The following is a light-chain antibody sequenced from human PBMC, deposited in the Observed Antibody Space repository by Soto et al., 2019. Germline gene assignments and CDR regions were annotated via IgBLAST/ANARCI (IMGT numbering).Light chain of an antibody. V-gene: IGLV2-14*01. Sequence: QSALTQPASVSGSPGQSITFSCTGTSSDVGGYNHVSWYQQHPGKAPKVMIYEVSNRPSGVSNRFSGSKSGNTASLTISGLQAEDEADYYCSSYTSSSTLLFGTGTKLTVL. CDR3: SSYTSSSTLL. CDR2: EVS. J-gene: IGLJ1*01. CDR1: SSDVGGYNH.